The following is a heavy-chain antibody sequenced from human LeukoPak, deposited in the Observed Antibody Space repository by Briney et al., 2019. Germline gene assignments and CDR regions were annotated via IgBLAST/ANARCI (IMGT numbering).Heavy chain of an antibody. J-gene: IGHJ4*02. CDR1: GYTFTGYY. CDR3: ARDQALGGSYTPLVYFDY. Sequence: ASVKVSCKASGYTFTGYYMHWVRQAPGQGLEWMGWINPNSGGTNYAQKFQGRVTMTRDTSISTAYMELSRLRSDDTAVCYCARDQALGGSYTPLVYFDYWGQGTLVTVSS. V-gene: IGHV1-2*02. D-gene: IGHD1-26*01. CDR2: INPNSGGT.